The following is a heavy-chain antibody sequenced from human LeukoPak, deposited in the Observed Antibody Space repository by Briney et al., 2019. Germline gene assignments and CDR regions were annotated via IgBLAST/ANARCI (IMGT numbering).Heavy chain of an antibody. CDR1: GGSFSGYY. CDR2: INHSGST. J-gene: IGHJ4*02. Sequence: SETLSLTCAVYGGSFSGYYWSWIRQPPGKGLEWIGEINHSGSTNYNPPLKSRVTISVDTSKNQFSLKLSSVTAADTAVYYCARGRRENKYSSGWSTGGDYWGQGTLVTVSS. V-gene: IGHV4-34*01. CDR3: ARGRRENKYSSGWSTGGDY. D-gene: IGHD6-19*01.